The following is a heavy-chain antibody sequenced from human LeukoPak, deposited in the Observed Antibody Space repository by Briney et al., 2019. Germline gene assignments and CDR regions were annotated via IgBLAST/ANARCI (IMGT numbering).Heavy chain of an antibody. J-gene: IGHJ5*02. CDR1: EFTFSSYAM. Sequence: PGGSLRLSCAASEFTFSSYAMSWVRQAPGKGLEWIGEIYHSGSTNYNPSLKSRVTISVDKSKNQFSLNLRSVTAADTAVYYCARGVVGAAPGHNWFDPWGQGILVTVSS. CDR2: IYHSGST. D-gene: IGHD3-3*01. V-gene: IGHV4-4*02. CDR3: ARGVVGAAPGHNWFDP.